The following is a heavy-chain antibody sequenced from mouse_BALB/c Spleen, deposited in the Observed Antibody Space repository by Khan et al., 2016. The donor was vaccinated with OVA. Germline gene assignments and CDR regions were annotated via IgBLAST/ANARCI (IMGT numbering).Heavy chain of an antibody. CDR1: GYTFTTYT. CDR2: IIPSTDYT. CDR3: AKEGAYYRSDGWFAY. V-gene: IGHV1-4*01. Sequence: QVQLKQSGAELARPGASVKMSCKASGYTFTTYTIHWVKQRPGQSLEWIGYIIPSTDYTTYNQKFKDKATLTADKSSSTAYMQLSSLTSDDSAVYYCAKEGAYYRSDGWFAYWGQGTLVTVSA. D-gene: IGHD2-14*01. J-gene: IGHJ3*01.